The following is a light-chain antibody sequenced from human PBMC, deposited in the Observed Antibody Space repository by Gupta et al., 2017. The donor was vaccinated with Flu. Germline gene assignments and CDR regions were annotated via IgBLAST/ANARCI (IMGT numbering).Light chain of an antibody. Sequence: SVLPPPPSASGTPGQRVSISCSGSNSNIGSNTVNWYQQLPGTAPKLLIYSHNQRPSGVPDRFSGSRSGTSASLAISGLQAEDEADYYCAAWDDSRNGWVFGGGTKLTVL. CDR1: NSNIGSNT. CDR2: SHN. J-gene: IGLJ3*02. V-gene: IGLV1-44*01. CDR3: AAWDDSRNGWV.